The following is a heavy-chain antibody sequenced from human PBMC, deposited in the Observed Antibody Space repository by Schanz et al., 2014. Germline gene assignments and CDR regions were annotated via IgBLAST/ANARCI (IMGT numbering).Heavy chain of an antibody. CDR1: GYTFTSDS. CDR3: ARGPSQGYSYGHNIGAYYYGMDV. Sequence: QVQLVQSGAEVKKPGASVKVSCKASGYTFTSDSMHWVRQAPGQGLEWMGRIISILGIPNYAQKFQGRVTITADKSTSTASMELSSLRSEDTAVYYCARGPSQGYSYGHNIGAYYYGMDVWGQGTTVTVSS. CDR2: IISILGIP. J-gene: IGHJ6*02. V-gene: IGHV1-69*09. D-gene: IGHD5-18*01.